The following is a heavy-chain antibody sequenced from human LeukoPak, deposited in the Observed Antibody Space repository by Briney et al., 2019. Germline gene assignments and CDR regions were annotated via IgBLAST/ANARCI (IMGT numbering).Heavy chain of an antibody. Sequence: SGPTLVKPTQTLTLTCTFSGFSLSTSGVGVGWIRQPPGEALEWLALIYWDDDKRYSPSLKSRLTITKDTSKNQVVLTMTNMDPVDTATYYCAHREDGGSGWSFDYWGQGTLVTVSS. CDR3: AHREDGGSGWSFDY. D-gene: IGHD6-19*01. J-gene: IGHJ4*02. CDR2: IYWDDDK. V-gene: IGHV2-5*02. CDR1: GFSLSTSGVG.